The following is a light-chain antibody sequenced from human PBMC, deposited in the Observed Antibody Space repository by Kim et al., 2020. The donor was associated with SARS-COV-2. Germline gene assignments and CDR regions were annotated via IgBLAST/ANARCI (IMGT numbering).Light chain of an antibody. J-gene: IGKJ1*01. CDR1: QPVGNNF. CDR3: HQYGSSRQT. V-gene: IGKV3-20*01. CDR2: GAA. Sequence: CQAETAPTSCRASQPVGNNFLAWYQQKPRQAPRILLFGAARRATGIQERISGSACGTDFTIPISSMEHEDFAVYYCHQYGSSRQTFGQGTKVDIK.